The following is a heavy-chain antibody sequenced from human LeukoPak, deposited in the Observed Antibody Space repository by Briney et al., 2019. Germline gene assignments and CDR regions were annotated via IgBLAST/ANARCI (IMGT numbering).Heavy chain of an antibody. CDR2: ITNDESRT. V-gene: IGHV3-74*01. J-gene: IGHJ4*02. CDR1: GFTFSSYG. CDR3: ARDGGTSTPFDH. D-gene: IGHD2-15*01. Sequence: GGSLRLSCAASGFTFSSYGMHWVRQAPGKGLVWVSRITNDESRTNYADSVNGRFTISRDNAKSTVYLQITGLTAEDTAVYYCARDGGTSTPFDHWGQGTLVTVSS.